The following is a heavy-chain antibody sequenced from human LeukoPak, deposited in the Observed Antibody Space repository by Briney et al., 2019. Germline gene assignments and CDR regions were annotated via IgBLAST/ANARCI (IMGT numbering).Heavy chain of an antibody. CDR1: GGTFSSYV. V-gene: IGHV1-69*13. J-gene: IGHJ5*02. Sequence: GASVKVSCKASGGTFSSYVISWVRQAPGQGLEWMGGIIPIFGTANYAQKFQGRVTITADESTSTAYMELSSLRSEDTAVYYCARALLRYCSSTSCYWFDPWGQEPWSPSPQ. CDR3: ARALLRYCSSTSCYWFDP. CDR2: IIPIFGTA. D-gene: IGHD2-2*01.